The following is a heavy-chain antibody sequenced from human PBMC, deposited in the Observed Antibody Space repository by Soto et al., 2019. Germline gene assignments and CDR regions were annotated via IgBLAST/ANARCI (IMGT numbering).Heavy chain of an antibody. CDR2: ISGSGGSI. CDR3: AKETLGYFDARDAFDI. Sequence: EVQLLESGGGLVQPGGSLRLSCAASGFTFSSYVMSWVRQAPGKGLEWVSAISGSGGSIYYADSVKGRFTISRDNSKNTLYLQMNSLRAEDTAVYYCAKETLGYFDARDAFDIWGQGILVTVSS. V-gene: IGHV3-23*01. CDR1: GFTFSSYV. J-gene: IGHJ3*02. D-gene: IGHD3-9*01.